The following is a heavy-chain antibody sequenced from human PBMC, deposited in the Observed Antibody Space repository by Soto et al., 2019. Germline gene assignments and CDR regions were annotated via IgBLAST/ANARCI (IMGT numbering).Heavy chain of an antibody. CDR1: GFSSSDYW. Sequence: ELQLVQSGGGLAQPGGSLRLSCIASGFSSSDYWMAWIRQVPGKGLELVAAINGDGSDRGYLESVEGRFTISRDNANNSVFLHLNAVTAEDTAVYFCTRDPSWGAFDIWGQGTMVTVSS. CDR2: INGDGSDR. CDR3: TRDPSWGAFDI. D-gene: IGHD7-27*01. J-gene: IGHJ3*02. V-gene: IGHV3-7*01.